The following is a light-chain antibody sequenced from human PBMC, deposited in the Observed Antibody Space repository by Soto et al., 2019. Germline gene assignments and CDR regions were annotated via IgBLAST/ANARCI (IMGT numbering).Light chain of an antibody. CDR3: QEWDSSTSS. V-gene: IGLV3-1*01. CDR2: QDS. CDR1: KLGDKY. J-gene: IGLJ2*01. Sequence: SYELTQPPSVSVSPGQTASITCSGDKLGDKYACWYQQKPGQSPVLVIYQDSKRPSGIPERFSGSNSGNTATLTISGTQAMDEADYLCQEWDSSTSSFGGGTKLTVL.